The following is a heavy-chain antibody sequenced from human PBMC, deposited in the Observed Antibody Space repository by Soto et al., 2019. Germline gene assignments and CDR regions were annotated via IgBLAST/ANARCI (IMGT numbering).Heavy chain of an antibody. J-gene: IGHJ6*02. CDR3: GGYCSSTSEFTRRNYYYYGMDV. CDR1: GGTFSSYA. D-gene: IGHD2-2*01. Sequence: QVQLVQSGAEVKKPGSSVKVSCKASGGTFSSYAISWVRQAPGQGLEWMGGIIPIFGTANYAQKFQGRVTITADESTSTAYMELSSLRSEDTAVYYCGGYCSSTSEFTRRNYYYYGMDVWGQGTTVTVSS. V-gene: IGHV1-69*01. CDR2: IIPIFGTA.